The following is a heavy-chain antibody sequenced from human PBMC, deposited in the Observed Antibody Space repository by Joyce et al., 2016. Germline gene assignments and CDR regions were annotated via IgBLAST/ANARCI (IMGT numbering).Heavy chain of an antibody. CDR1: GSSISSSSYS. V-gene: IGHV4-39*01. CDR2: LGFGRRS. CDR3: ARHRDDSSGYYRYYFDY. J-gene: IGHJ4*02. D-gene: IGHD3-22*01. Sequence: QLQLQESGPGLVKPSETLSLTCSVSGSSISSSSYSWGWIRQPPGKGLGWIWTLGFGRRSYSNPSLKSLVTISVDTSKNQFSLKLRSVTAADTAVYYCARHRDDSSGYYRYYFDYWGQGTLVPVSS.